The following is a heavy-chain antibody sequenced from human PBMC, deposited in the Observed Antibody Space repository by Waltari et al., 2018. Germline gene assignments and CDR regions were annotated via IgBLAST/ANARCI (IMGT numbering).Heavy chain of an antibody. CDR1: GGTFSSYA. D-gene: IGHD2-15*01. V-gene: IGHV1-69*13. J-gene: IGHJ6*02. CDR3: AGVVVAATPPLYYYGMDV. Sequence: QVQLVQSGAEVKKPGSSVKVSCKASGGTFSSYAISWVRQAPGQGLEWMGGISPIVGTANYAQKFQGKGTITADESTSTAYMELSSLRSEDTAVYYCAGVVVAATPPLYYYGMDVWGQGTTVTVSS. CDR2: ISPIVGTA.